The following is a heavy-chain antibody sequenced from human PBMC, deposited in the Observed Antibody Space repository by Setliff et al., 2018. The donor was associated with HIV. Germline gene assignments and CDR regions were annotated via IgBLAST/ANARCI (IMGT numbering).Heavy chain of an antibody. J-gene: IGHJ3*02. CDR2: INHRGTT. CDR1: GGSFSGYY. Sequence: PSETLSLTCGVYGGSFSGYYWTWIRQPPGKGLEWIGEINHRGTTNSNPSLKRRVTISVDTSKSQFSLRLSSVTAADTAVYYCARPRLWRDAFDIWG. V-gene: IGHV4-34*01. D-gene: IGHD1-1*01. CDR3: ARPRLWRDAFDI.